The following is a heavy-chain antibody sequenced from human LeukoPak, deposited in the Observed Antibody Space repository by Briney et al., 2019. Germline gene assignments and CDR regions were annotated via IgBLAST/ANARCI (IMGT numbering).Heavy chain of an antibody. CDR1: GFTFSSYA. V-gene: IGHV3-30-3*01. CDR2: ISYDGSNK. D-gene: IGHD6-19*01. J-gene: IGHJ3*02. Sequence: GRSLRLSCAASGFTFSSYAMHWVRQAPGKGLEWVAVISYDGSNKYYADSVKGRFTISRDNSKNTLYLQMNSLRAEDTAVYYCAKGSSRAVAGPRGGDAFDIWGQGTMVTVSS. CDR3: AKGSSRAVAGPRGGDAFDI.